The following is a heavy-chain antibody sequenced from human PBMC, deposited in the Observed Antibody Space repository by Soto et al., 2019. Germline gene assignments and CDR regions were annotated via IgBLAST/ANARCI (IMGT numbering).Heavy chain of an antibody. CDR3: AKDLVVGATLIDY. CDR1: GFTFSSYG. V-gene: IGHV3-30*18. D-gene: IGHD1-26*01. Sequence: QVQLVESGGGVVQPGRSLRLSCAASGFTFSSYGMHWVRQAPGKGLEWVAVISYDGSNKYYADSVKGRFTISRDNSKNTPYLQMNSLRAEDTAVYYCAKDLVVGATLIDYSGQGTLVTVAS. CDR2: ISYDGSNK. J-gene: IGHJ4*02.